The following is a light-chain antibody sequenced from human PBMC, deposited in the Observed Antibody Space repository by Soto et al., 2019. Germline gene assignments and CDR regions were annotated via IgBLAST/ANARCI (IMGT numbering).Light chain of an antibody. V-gene: IGLV4-60*02. CDR2: LEGSGSY. J-gene: IGLJ3*02. Sequence: QSVLTQSSSASASLGSSVKLTCTLSSGNSSYIIAWHQQQPGKAPRYLMKLEGSGSYNKGSGVPDRFSGSSSGADRYLTTSNLQFEDEADYYCETWDFNTRVFGGGTKLTVL. CDR3: ETWDFNTRV. CDR1: SGNSSYI.